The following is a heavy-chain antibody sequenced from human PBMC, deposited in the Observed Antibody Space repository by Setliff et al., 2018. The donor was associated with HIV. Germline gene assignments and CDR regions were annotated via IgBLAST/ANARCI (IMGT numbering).Heavy chain of an antibody. Sequence: TLSLTCPVSGSSISSNYYWAWIRQAPGKGLEWIGCIDASANTYYIPSLKSRVTISVDTSKNQFSLKLSSVTAADTAVYYCAREGSVVPAAQANYMDVWGKGTTVTVSS. V-gene: IGHV4-38-2*02. J-gene: IGHJ6*03. CDR3: AREGSVVPAAQANYMDV. CDR1: GSSISSNYY. D-gene: IGHD2-2*01. CDR2: IDASANT.